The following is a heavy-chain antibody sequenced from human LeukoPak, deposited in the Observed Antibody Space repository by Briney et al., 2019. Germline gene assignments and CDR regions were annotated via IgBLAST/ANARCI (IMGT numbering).Heavy chain of an antibody. D-gene: IGHD2-2*02. V-gene: IGHV5-51*01. CDR1: GYSFTSYW. CDR3: ARLLVVRGYCSSTSCYTGYNWFDP. CDR2: IYPGDSDT. J-gene: IGHJ5*02. Sequence: GESLKISCKGSGYSFTSYWIGWVRQMPGKGLEWMGIIYPGDSDTRYSPSFQGQVTISADKSISTAYLQWSSLKASDIAMYYCARLLVVRGYCSSTSCYTGYNWFDPWGQGTLVTVSS.